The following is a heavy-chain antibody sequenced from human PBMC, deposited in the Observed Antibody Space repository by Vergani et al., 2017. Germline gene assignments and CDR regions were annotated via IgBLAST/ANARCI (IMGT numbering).Heavy chain of an antibody. CDR3: AKDLGGCNSISCSYYMDV. CDR2: RKADGREK. CDR1: GITFSSYW. J-gene: IGHJ6*03. D-gene: IGHD2/OR15-2a*01. Sequence: VQLVESGGDLVHPGGSLRLSCAASGITFSSYWMTWVRQAPGKGLEWVANRKADGREKYYADSVKGRFTISRDNSQNTVNLQMNSLRVDDTAVYYWAKDLGGCNSISCSYYMDVWGKGTTVTV. V-gene: IGHV3-7*01.